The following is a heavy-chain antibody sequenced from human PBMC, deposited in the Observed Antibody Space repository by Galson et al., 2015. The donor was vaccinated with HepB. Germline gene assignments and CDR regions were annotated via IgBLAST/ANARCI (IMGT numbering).Heavy chain of an antibody. CDR3: ARDIGELVGGSDY. CDR1: GYSFTSYH. CDR2: INVYNGHR. V-gene: IGHV1-18*01. D-gene: IGHD1-7*01. J-gene: IGHJ4*02. Sequence: SVKVSCKASGYSFTSYHISWARQAPGQGLEWMGWINVYNGHRHDAQKFQGRVTMTTDTSTSTAYMELRGLRSDDTAVYYCARDIGELVGGSDYWGQGTLVTVSS.